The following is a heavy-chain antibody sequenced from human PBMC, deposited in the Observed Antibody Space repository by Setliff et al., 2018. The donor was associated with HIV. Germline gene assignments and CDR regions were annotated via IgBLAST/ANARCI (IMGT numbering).Heavy chain of an antibody. CDR2: IRSSGDT. CDR1: GGSIGSHY. V-gene: IGHV4-39*01. J-gene: IGHJ4*02. CDR3: TIPASSLAPN. Sequence: PSETLSLTCSVSGGSIGSHYWGWIRQSPGKGLEWIASIRSSGDTYYNPSLQSRVIISVDTSNNQISLKLTSVTAADTAVYYCTIPASSLAPNWGRGTQVTVSS.